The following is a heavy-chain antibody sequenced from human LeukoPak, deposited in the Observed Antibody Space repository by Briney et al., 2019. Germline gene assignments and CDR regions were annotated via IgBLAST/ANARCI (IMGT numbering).Heavy chain of an antibody. D-gene: IGHD1-7*01. Sequence: ASVKVSCKASGYTFTDYYIHWVRQAPGRGLEWMGWINPNSGDTNYAQKFQDRVTMTRDTSISIAYMDLSRLRSDDTAVYYCAREYAGTTTNWFDPWGQGTLVIVSS. J-gene: IGHJ5*02. CDR2: INPNSGDT. CDR3: AREYAGTTTNWFDP. CDR1: GYTFTDYY. V-gene: IGHV1-2*02.